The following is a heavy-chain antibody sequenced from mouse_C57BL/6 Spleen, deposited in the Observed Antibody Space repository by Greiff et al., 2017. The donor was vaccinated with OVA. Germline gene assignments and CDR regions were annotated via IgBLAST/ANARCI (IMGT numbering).Heavy chain of an antibody. V-gene: IGHV5-9-1*02. CDR1: GFTFSCYA. Sequence: EVKLMESGEGLVQPGGSLKLSCAASGFTFSCYAMSWVRQTPEKRLEWVAYISSGGDYTYYPATVTGRFTISRDNARNTLYLKMSRLKSEDTAMYYCTRAYYGYVDYWGQGTTLTVSS. CDR3: TRAYYGYVDY. J-gene: IGHJ2*01. D-gene: IGHD1-1*02. CDR2: ISSGGDYT.